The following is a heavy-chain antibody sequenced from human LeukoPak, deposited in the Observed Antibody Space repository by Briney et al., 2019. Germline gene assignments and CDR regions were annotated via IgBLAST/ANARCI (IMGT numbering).Heavy chain of an antibody. CDR3: ARDLSGTLLWFGELGY. Sequence: PGGSLRLSCAASGFTFSSYSMNWVRQAPGKGLEWVSSISSSSSYIYYADSVEGRFTISRDNAKNSLYLQMNSLRAEDTAVYYCARDLSGTLLWFGELGYWGQGTLVTVSS. D-gene: IGHD3-10*01. J-gene: IGHJ4*02. CDR2: ISSSSSYI. CDR1: GFTFSSYS. V-gene: IGHV3-21*01.